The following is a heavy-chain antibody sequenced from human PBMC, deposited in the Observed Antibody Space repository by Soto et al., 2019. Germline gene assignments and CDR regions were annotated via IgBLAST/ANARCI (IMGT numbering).Heavy chain of an antibody. Sequence: QVQLQESGPGLVKPSQTLSLTCTVSGGSISSGGYYWSWIRQHPGKGLEWIGYIYYSGSTYYNPSHKRRVTISVDTSQNQFSLKLSSVTAADTAVYYCARRYSSGFDYWGQGTLVTVSS. D-gene: IGHD6-19*01. J-gene: IGHJ4*02. CDR2: IYYSGST. CDR1: GGSISSGGYY. V-gene: IGHV4-31*03. CDR3: ARRYSSGFDY.